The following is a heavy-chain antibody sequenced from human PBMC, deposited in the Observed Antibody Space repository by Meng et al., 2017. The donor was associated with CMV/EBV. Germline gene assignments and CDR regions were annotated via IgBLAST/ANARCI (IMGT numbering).Heavy chain of an antibody. Sequence: QGQLKESGPGRGKPSETLSRTGTGSGGTMSSEDGSWSRQTAGKGLEWMGRIYTSGSTNYNPSLKSRVTMSVDTSKNQFSLKLSSVTAADTAVYYCARGSYYRYVIDYWGQGTLVTVPS. CDR3: ARGSYYRYVIDY. V-gene: IGHV4-4*07. D-gene: IGHD2-21*01. J-gene: IGHJ4*02. CDR1: GGTMSSED. CDR2: IYTSGST.